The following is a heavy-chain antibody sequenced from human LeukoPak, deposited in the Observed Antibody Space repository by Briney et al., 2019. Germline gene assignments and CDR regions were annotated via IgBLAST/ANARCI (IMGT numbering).Heavy chain of an antibody. V-gene: IGHV4-59*01. CDR1: GGSISSYY. J-gene: IGHJ5*02. CDR2: IYYSGST. D-gene: IGHD2/OR15-2a*01. Sequence: SETLSLTCTVSGGSISSYYWSWIRQPPGKGLEWIGYIYYSGSTNYNPSLKSRVTISVDTSKNQFSLKLSSVTAADTAVYYCARVIGARQPWRFDPWGQGTLVTVSS. CDR3: ARVIGARQPWRFDP.